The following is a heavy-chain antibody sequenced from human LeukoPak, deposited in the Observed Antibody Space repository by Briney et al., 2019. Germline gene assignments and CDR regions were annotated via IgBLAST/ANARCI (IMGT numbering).Heavy chain of an antibody. Sequence: PGGSLRLSCAASGFTVSSNYMSWVRQAPGKGLEWVSVIYSGGSTYYADSVKGRFTISRDNSKNTLYLQMNSLGAEDTAVYYCAREGGVVVPAAMDYWGQGTLVTVSS. J-gene: IGHJ4*02. D-gene: IGHD2-2*01. CDR1: GFTVSSNY. CDR3: AREGGVVVPAAMDY. V-gene: IGHV3-53*01. CDR2: IYSGGST.